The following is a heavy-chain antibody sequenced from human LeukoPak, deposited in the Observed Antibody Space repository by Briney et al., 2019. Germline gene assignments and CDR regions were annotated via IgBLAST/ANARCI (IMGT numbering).Heavy chain of an antibody. CDR1: GFTFSSYW. CDR3: ARVPAIYSGSYSVDDPFDY. CDR2: IKQDGGEK. V-gene: IGHV3-7*01. J-gene: IGHJ4*02. D-gene: IGHD1-26*01. Sequence: GGSLRLSCAASGFTFSSYWMSWVRQAPGKGLEWVANIKQDGGEKYYADSVKGRFTISRDNAKNSLYLQMNSLRAEDTAVYYCARVPAIYSGSYSVDDPFDYWGQGTLVTVSS.